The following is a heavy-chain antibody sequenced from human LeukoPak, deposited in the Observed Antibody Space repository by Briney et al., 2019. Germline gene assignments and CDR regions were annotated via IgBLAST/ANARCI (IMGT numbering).Heavy chain of an antibody. CDR1: GYTFTSYG. CDR2: ISAYNGNT. J-gene: IGHJ5*02. Sequence: ASVKVSCKASGYTFTSYGISWVRQAPGQGLEWMGWISAYNGNTNYAQKLQGRVTMTTDTSTSTAYMELRSLRSDDTAVYCCARDIVVVPGKNWFDPWGQGTLVTVSS. V-gene: IGHV1-18*01. D-gene: IGHD2-2*01. CDR3: ARDIVVVPGKNWFDP.